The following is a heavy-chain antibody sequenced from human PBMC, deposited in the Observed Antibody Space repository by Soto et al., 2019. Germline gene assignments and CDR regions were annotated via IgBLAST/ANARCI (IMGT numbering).Heavy chain of an antibody. CDR1: GYTFTGYY. J-gene: IGHJ6*04. Sequence: ASVKVSCKASGYTFTGYYMHWVRQAPGQGLEWMGWINPNSGGTNYAQKFQGWVTMTRDTSISTAYMELSRLRSYETAVYSCERSIMYSSSWPNYYHYGMDVWGNVSRVT. D-gene: IGHD6-13*01. V-gene: IGHV1-2*04. CDR3: ERSIMYSSSWPNYYHYGMDV. CDR2: INPNSGGT.